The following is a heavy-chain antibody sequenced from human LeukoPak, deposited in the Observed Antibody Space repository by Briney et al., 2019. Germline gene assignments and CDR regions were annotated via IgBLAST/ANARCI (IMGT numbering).Heavy chain of an antibody. CDR2: ISTHNGNT. CDR1: GYTSSNYG. V-gene: IGHV1-18*01. J-gene: IGHJ5*02. CDR3: ARENYDSSGYPNWFDP. D-gene: IGHD3-22*01. Sequence: GASVKVSCKSSGYTSSNYGISWMRQAPGQGLEWMGWISTHNGNTNYAQKFQGRVTMTTDKSTSTTYMELRSLRSDDTAVYYCARENYDSSGYPNWFDPWGQGTLVTVSS.